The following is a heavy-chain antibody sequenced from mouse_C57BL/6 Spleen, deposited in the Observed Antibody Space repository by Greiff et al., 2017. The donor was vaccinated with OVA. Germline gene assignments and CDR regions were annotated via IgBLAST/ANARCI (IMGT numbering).Heavy chain of an antibody. CDR2: IWSGGST. J-gene: IGHJ4*01. Sequence: QVQLQQSGPGLVQPSQSLSITCTVSGFSLTSYGVHWVRQSPGKGLEWLGVIWSGGSTDFNAAFISRLSISKDNSKSQVFFKMNSLQADDTAIYYCARNGYYGSSYGGYAMDYWGQGTSVTVSS. D-gene: IGHD1-1*01. CDR3: ARNGYYGSSYGGYAMDY. V-gene: IGHV2-2*01. CDR1: GFSLTSYG.